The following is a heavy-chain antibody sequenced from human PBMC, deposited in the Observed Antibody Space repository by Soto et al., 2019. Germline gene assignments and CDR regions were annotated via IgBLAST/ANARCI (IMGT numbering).Heavy chain of an antibody. J-gene: IGHJ4*02. D-gene: IGHD3-10*01. CDR3: ARAGENYGSGTFSPPLRYYFNA. Sequence: QVQLVQSGTEVKKPGASVKVSCKASGYTFTTHYLHWVRQAPGQGLEWMGIINPSGGRTTYALKFQGRGTMTSDTSTNTVYVELTSLRSDDTAVYYCARAGENYGSGTFSPPLRYYFNAWGQGTLVTVSS. CDR1: GYTFTTHY. CDR2: INPSGGRT. V-gene: IGHV1-46*01.